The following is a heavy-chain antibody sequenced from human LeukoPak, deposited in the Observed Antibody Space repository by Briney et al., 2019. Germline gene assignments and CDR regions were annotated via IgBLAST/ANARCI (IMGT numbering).Heavy chain of an antibody. Sequence: PSETLSLTCTVSGGSISSGGYYWSWIRQHPGKGLEWIGYIYYSGSTYYNPSLKSRVTISVDTSKNQFSLKLSSVTAADTAVYYCARCSGQAYYDFWSGYHFDYWGQGTLVTVSS. J-gene: IGHJ4*02. CDR1: GGSISSGGYY. D-gene: IGHD3-3*01. V-gene: IGHV4-31*03. CDR2: IYYSGST. CDR3: ARCSGQAYYDFWSGYHFDY.